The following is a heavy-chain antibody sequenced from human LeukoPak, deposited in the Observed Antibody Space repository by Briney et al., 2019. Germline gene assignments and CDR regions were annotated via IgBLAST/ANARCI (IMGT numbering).Heavy chain of an antibody. Sequence: GGSLRLSCTASGFTFSSYWMSWVRQAPGKGPEWVANINLDGSQKYYVDSVKGRFTISRDNAENSLYLQMNSLRAEDTALYYCARKRPNYFDYWGQGILVTVSS. CDR2: INLDGSQK. CDR3: ARKRPNYFDY. CDR1: GFTFSSYW. V-gene: IGHV3-7*01. J-gene: IGHJ4*02.